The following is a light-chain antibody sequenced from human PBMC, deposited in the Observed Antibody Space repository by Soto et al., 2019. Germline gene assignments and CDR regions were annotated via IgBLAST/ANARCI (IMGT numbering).Light chain of an antibody. CDR2: EDN. J-gene: IGLJ2*01. CDR1: SGSIASSY. Sequence: NFMLTQPHSVSESPGKTVTISCTRSSGSIASSYVQWYQQRPGSAPTTVIYEDNQRPSGVPHRLSGSIDSSSNSASLTISGLKTEDEADYYCQSFDISNQVFGGGTKLTVL. CDR3: QSFDISNQV. V-gene: IGLV6-57*03.